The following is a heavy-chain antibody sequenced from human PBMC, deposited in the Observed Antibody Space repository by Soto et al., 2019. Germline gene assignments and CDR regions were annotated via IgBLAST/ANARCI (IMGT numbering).Heavy chain of an antibody. D-gene: IGHD1-1*01. V-gene: IGHV4-4*07. CDR2: TGSI. CDR1: CGSINCYN. J-gene: IGHJ4*02. CDR3: ARDSHNDTGRSFDY. Sequence: LXLTFIVSCGSINCYNWSWIRQPAGKGLEWIGRTGSINYNPSLKSRVTMSVDTSKNQFSLKLDSVTAADTAVYYCARDSHNDTGRSFDYWGPGTLVTVSS.